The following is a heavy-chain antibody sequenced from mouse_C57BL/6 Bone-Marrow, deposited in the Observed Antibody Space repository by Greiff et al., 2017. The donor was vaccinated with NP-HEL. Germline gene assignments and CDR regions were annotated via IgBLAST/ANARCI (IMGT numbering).Heavy chain of an antibody. CDR2: IDPSDSYT. CDR3: ARRIYYGYLRLYYFDY. Sequence: VQLQQPGAELVMPGASVKLSCKASGYTFTSYWMHWVKQRPGQGLEWIGEIDPSDSYTNYNQKFKGKSTLTVDKSSSTAYMQLSSLTSEDSAVYYCARRIYYGYLRLYYFDYWGQGTTLTVSS. V-gene: IGHV1-69*01. J-gene: IGHJ2*01. D-gene: IGHD2-2*01. CDR1: GYTFTSYW.